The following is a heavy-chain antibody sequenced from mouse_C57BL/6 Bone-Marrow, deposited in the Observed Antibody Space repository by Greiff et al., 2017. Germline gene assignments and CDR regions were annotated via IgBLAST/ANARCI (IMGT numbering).Heavy chain of an antibody. V-gene: IGHV1-49*01. CDR3: ARRRGYGNWGYFDV. Sequence: LQQSGAELVRPGSSVKLSCKDSYFAFMASAMHWVKQRPGHGLEWIGSFTMYSDATEYSENFKGKATLTANTSSSTAYMELSSLKSEDSAVYYCARRRGYGNWGYFDVWGTGTTVTVTS. J-gene: IGHJ1*03. CDR1: YFAFMASA. CDR2: FTMYSDAT. D-gene: IGHD2-1*01.